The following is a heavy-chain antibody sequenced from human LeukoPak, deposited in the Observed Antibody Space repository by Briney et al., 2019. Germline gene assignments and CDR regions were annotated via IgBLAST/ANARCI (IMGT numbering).Heavy chain of an antibody. J-gene: IGHJ4*02. CDR1: GGSISSYY. D-gene: IGHD3-10*01. CDR3: ARIQHYYISGNTSPAFDY. V-gene: IGHV4-59*01. CDR2: IYYSGST. Sequence: KPSETLSLTCTVSGGSISSYYWSWIRQPPGKGLEWIGYIYYSGSTNYNPSLKSRVTISVDTSKNQFSLKLSSVTAADTAVYYCARIQHYYISGNTSPAFDYWGQGTLVIVSS.